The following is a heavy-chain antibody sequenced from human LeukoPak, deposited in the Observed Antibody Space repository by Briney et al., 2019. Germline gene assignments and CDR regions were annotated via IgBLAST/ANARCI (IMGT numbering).Heavy chain of an antibody. D-gene: IGHD3-22*01. CDR1: GFTFSSYG. Sequence: GGSLRLSCAASGFTFSSYGMNWVRPAPGKGLEWVSSISSSSSYIYYADSVEGRFTISRDNAKNSLYLQMNSLRAEDTAVYYCARGKYYDSSGYYYALDYWGQGTLVTVSS. V-gene: IGHV3-21*01. CDR3: ARGKYYDSSGYYYALDY. CDR2: ISSSSSYI. J-gene: IGHJ4*02.